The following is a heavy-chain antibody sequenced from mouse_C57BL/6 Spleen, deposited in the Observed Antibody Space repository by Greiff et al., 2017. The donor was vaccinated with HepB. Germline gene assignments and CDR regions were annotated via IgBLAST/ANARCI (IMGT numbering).Heavy chain of an antibody. CDR2: ISSGGDYI. CDR3: TRDHYDYWYFDV. CDR1: GFTFSSYA. Sequence: DVMLVESGEGLVKPGGSLKLSCAASGFTFSSYAMSWVRQTPEKRLEWVAYISSGGDYIYYADTVKGRFTISRDNARNTLYLQMSSLKSEDTAMYYCTRDHYDYWYFDVWGTGTTVTVSS. V-gene: IGHV5-9-1*02. J-gene: IGHJ1*03. D-gene: IGHD2-4*01.